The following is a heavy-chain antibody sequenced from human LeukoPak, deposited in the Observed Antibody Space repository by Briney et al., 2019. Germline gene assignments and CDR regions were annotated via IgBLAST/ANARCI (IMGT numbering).Heavy chain of an antibody. D-gene: IGHD1-1*01. CDR2: IYTSGST. CDR1: GGSISSYY. Sequence: NTSETLSLTCTVSGGSISSYYWSWIRQPAGKGLEWIGRIYTSGSTNYNPSLKSRATMSVDTSKNQFSLKLSSVTAADTAVYYCARGRTVKVWFDPWGQGTLVTVSS. J-gene: IGHJ5*02. V-gene: IGHV4-4*07. CDR3: ARGRTVKVWFDP.